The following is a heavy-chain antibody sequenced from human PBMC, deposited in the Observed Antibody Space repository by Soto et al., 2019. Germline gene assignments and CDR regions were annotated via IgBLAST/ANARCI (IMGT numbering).Heavy chain of an antibody. Sequence: QVQLQESGPGLVRPSETLSLTCTVSGGSISSYYWSWIRQPPGKGLEWIGYTHYSGNANYNPSLKSGVTMSVDTSKNEFSLRLSAVAAADTAMYYCTKLVAAGTGDYWGRGSRVSVSS. CDR3: TKLVAAGTGDY. D-gene: IGHD6-13*01. CDR2: THYSGNA. V-gene: IGHV4-59*01. CDR1: GGSISSYY. J-gene: IGHJ4*02.